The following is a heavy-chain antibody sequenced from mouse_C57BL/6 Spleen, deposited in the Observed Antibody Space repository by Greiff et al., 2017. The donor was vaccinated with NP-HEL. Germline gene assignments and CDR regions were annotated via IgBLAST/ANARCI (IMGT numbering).Heavy chain of an antibody. V-gene: IGHV1-26*01. CDR3: ARGRYYGSSYAMDY. D-gene: IGHD1-1*01. Sequence: EVQLQQSGPELVKPGASVKISCKASGYTFTDYYMNWVKQSHGKSLEWIGDINPNNGGTSYNQKFKGKATLTVDKSSSTAYMERRSLTSEDSAVYYCARGRYYGSSYAMDYWGQGTSVTVSS. J-gene: IGHJ4*01. CDR1: GYTFTDYY. CDR2: INPNNGGT.